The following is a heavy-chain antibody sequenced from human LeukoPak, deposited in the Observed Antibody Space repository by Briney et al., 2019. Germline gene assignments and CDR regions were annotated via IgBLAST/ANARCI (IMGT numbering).Heavy chain of an antibody. D-gene: IGHD5-18*01. CDR1: GFTVSSNY. J-gene: IGHJ4*02. CDR3: ARERADTAMVTRRVFDY. Sequence: PGGSLRLSCAASGFTVSSNYMSWVRQAPGKGLEWVSVIYSGGSTYYADSVKGRFTISRDNSKNTLYLQMNSLRAEDTAVYYCARERADTAMVTRRVFDYWGQGTLVTVSS. CDR2: IYSGGST. V-gene: IGHV3-53*05.